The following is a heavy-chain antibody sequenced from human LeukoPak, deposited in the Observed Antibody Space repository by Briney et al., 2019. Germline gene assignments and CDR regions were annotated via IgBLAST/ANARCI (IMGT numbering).Heavy chain of an antibody. CDR2: IKQDGSEK. Sequence: ETLSLTCAVYGGSFSGYYWSWVRQAPGKGLEWVANIKQDGSEKYYVDSVKGRFTISRDNAKNSLYLQMNSLRAEDTAVYYCARDWELPDYWGQGTLVTVSS. CDR1: GGSFSGYY. J-gene: IGHJ4*02. D-gene: IGHD1-26*01. CDR3: ARDWELPDY. V-gene: IGHV3-7*01.